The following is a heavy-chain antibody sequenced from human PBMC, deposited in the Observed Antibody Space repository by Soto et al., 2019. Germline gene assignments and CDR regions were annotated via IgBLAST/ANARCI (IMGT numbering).Heavy chain of an antibody. CDR1: GDSISSYY. D-gene: IGHD2-2*01. CDR2: IYYSGST. V-gene: IGHV4-59*01. Sequence: QVQLQESGPGLVKPSETLSLTCTVSGDSISSYYWSWIRQPPGKGLEWIAYIYYSGSTNYNPSLKSRPTISVDTSKNQFSLKLSSVTAADTAVYYCARTYCSSSSCFDAFDIWGQGTMVTVSS. CDR3: ARTYCSSSSCFDAFDI. J-gene: IGHJ3*02.